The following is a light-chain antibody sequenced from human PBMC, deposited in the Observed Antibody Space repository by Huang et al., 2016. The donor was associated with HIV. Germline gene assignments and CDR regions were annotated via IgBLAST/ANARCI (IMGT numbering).Light chain of an antibody. V-gene: IGKV3-20*01. CDR1: PSVSSNY. CDR3: QQYGSSRT. Sequence: EIVLTQSPGTLSLSPGERATLSCRASPSVSSNYLAWYQQKPGQAPRLLIYGASSRATGIVDRCSATGSGTDFTLTISRLEPEDFAVYYCQQYGSSRTFGQGTKVEIK. J-gene: IGKJ1*01. CDR2: GAS.